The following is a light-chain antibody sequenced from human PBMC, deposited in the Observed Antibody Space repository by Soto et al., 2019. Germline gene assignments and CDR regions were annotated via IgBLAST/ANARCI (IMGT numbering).Light chain of an antibody. J-gene: IGLJ2*01. CDR2: DTN. CDR3: LLCFSGAVV. V-gene: IGLV7-46*01. Sequence: QAVVTQEPSLTVSPGGTVTLTCGSSTGAVTSGHYPYWFQQKPGQAPRTLIYDTNNRHSWTPARFSGSLLGGKAALTLSGAQSEDEAEYYCLLCFSGAVVFGGGTKLTVL. CDR1: TGAVTSGHY.